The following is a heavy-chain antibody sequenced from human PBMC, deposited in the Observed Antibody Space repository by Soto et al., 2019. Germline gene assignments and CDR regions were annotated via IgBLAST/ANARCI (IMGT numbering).Heavy chain of an antibody. J-gene: IGHJ6*02. CDR1: GFTFSSYG. Sequence: GGSLRLSCAASGFTFSSYGMHWVRQAPGKGLEWVAVIWYDGSNKYYADFVKGRFNISRDNSKNTLYLQMNSLRAEDTAVYYCARDQAYCSSTSCYPVYYYYGMDVWGQGTTVTVSS. CDR2: IWYDGSNK. V-gene: IGHV3-33*01. D-gene: IGHD2-2*01. CDR3: ARDQAYCSSTSCYPVYYYYGMDV.